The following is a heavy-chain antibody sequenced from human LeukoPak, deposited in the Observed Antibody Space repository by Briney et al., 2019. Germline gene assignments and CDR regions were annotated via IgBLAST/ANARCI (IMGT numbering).Heavy chain of an antibody. D-gene: IGHD1-26*01. CDR3: GKDRSGSWTIDH. CDR1: GFTFSNYA. J-gene: IGHJ4*02. CDR2: ISSSGGST. Sequence: PGGSLRLSCAASGFTFSNYAMSWVRQAPGKGLEWVSGISSSGGSTVYADSVKGRFTISRDNFKNTVFLQMSSLRAGDTAVYYCGKDRSGSWTIDHWGQGTLVTVSS. V-gene: IGHV3-23*01.